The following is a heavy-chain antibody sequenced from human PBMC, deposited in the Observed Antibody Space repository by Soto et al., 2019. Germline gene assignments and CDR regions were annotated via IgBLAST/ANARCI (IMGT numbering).Heavy chain of an antibody. J-gene: IGHJ2*01. CDR2: IIPILGIA. D-gene: IGHD4-17*01. CDR3: TTVTPPLWYFDL. Sequence: QVQLVQSGAGVKKPGSSVKVSCKAFGGTFTSYIISWVRQPPGQGLEGMGRIIPILGIANYAQKFQGRVTITADKSTSTAYMELSSLRSEDTAVYYCTTVTPPLWYFDLWGRGTLVTVSS. CDR1: GGTFTSYI. V-gene: IGHV1-69*02.